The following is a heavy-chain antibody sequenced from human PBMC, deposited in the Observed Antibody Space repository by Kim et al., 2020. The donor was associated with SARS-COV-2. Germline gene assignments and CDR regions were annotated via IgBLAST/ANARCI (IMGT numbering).Heavy chain of an antibody. CDR2: IWYDGSNK. V-gene: IGHV3-33*01. D-gene: IGHD4-17*01. J-gene: IGHJ4*02. CDR3: ARGFDYVQIDY. CDR1: GFTFSSYG. Sequence: GGSLRLSCAASGFTFSSYGMHWVRQAPGKGLEWVAVIWYDGSNKYYADSVKGRFTISRDNSKNTLYLQMNSLRAEDTAVYYCARGFDYVQIDYWGQGTLVTVSS.